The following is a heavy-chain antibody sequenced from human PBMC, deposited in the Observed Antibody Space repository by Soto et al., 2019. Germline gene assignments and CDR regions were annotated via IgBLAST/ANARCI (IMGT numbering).Heavy chain of an antibody. CDR3: ARGHDYGDYIDC. CDR2: IYYSGST. CDR1: GGSISSHY. D-gene: IGHD4-17*01. Sequence: SETLSLTCTVSGGSISSHYWSWIRQPPGKGLEWIGYIYYSGSTNYNPSLKSRVTISVDTSKNQFSLKLSSVTAADTAVYYCARGHDYGDYIDCWGQGTRVTVSS. V-gene: IGHV4-59*11. J-gene: IGHJ4*02.